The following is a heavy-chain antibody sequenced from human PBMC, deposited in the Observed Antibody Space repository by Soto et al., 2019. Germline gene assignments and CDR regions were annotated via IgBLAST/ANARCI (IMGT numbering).Heavy chain of an antibody. Sequence: GGCLRLSCATSGLTFSNYSMSWVRQAPGGGLEWVSSMSGSSSTTYYADSVRGRFTIYRDRSKNTLYLQMSSLRAEDTALYYCAKNQERELPRVIDFWGQGTPVTVSS. J-gene: IGHJ4*02. CDR3: AKNQERELPRVIDF. D-gene: IGHD1-7*01. CDR2: MSGSSSTT. V-gene: IGHV3-23*01. CDR1: GLTFSNYS.